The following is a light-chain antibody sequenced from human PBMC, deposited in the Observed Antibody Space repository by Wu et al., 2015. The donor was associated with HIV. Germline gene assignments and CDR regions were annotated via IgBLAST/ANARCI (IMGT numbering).Light chain of an antibody. V-gene: IGKV3-20*01. CDR2: ETS. J-gene: IGKJ4*01. CDR3: NQYHRWPPVT. CDR1: QTVGSGY. Sequence: IVLTQSPDTLSVSVGERVTLSCRASQTVGSGYLAWYQLKPGQAPRLVIYETSNRAAGIPDRFGGSGSGTDFTLTISSMQSEDFAIYYCNQYHRWPPVTFGGGTKVQIK.